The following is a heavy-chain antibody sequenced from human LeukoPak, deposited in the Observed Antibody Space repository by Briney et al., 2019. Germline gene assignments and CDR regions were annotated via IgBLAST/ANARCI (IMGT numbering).Heavy chain of an antibody. Sequence: PGGSLRLSCAASGFTFSSYSMNWVRQAPGKGLEWVSSISSSSSYIYYADSVKGRFTISRDNAKNSLYLQMNSLRAEDTAVYYCERDDVRWELPIYWGQGPLVTVSS. CDR2: ISSSSSYI. CDR3: ERDDVRWELPIY. V-gene: IGHV3-21*01. J-gene: IGHJ4*02. D-gene: IGHD1-26*01. CDR1: GFTFSSYS.